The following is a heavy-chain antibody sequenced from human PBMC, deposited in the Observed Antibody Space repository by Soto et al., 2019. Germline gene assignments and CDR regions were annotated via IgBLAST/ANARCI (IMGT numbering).Heavy chain of an antibody. CDR1: GYKFTSSW. J-gene: IGHJ3*02. CDR3: ARQDAGYVDI. Sequence: GESLKISCQGSGYKFTSSWIGWVRQMPGKGLEWIGNIFPGDSDTRYSPSFQGQVTISGDKSISTAYLQCSTLKASHTRMYYCARQDAGYVDIWGQGTMVTVSS. D-gene: IGHD5-18*01. V-gene: IGHV5-51*01. CDR2: IFPGDSDT.